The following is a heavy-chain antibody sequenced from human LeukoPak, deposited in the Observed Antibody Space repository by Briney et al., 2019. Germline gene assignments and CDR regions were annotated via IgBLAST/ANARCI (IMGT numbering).Heavy chain of an antibody. CDR1: GGSVSSYY. Sequence: SETLSLTCTVSGGSVSSYYWSWIRQPAGKGLEWIGYIYSTESTTYNPSLKSRVTISADTSKNQISLRLTSMTAADTAVYYCAREIRGIGSSKLYPFDYWGQGTLVTVSS. CDR3: AREIRGIGSSKLYPFDY. CDR2: IYSTEST. D-gene: IGHD6-13*01. V-gene: IGHV4-59*02. J-gene: IGHJ4*02.